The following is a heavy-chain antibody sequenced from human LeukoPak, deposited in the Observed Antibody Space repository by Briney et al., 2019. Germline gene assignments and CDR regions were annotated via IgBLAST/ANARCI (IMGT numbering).Heavy chain of an antibody. CDR1: GGSISNYY. CDR2: IYHSGNS. J-gene: IGHJ4*02. D-gene: IGHD3-22*01. Sequence: PSETLSLTCTVSGGSISNYYWTWIRQPPGKGLEWIGNIYHSGNSNCNPSLKSRVTISVDTPRNQFSLKLSSVTAADTAVYYCARGRFSYDSSGLGDWGQGTLVTVSS. CDR3: ARGRFSYDSSGLGD. V-gene: IGHV4-59*01.